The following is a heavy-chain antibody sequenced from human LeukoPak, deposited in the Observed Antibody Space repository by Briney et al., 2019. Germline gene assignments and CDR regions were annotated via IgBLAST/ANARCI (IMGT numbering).Heavy chain of an antibody. V-gene: IGHV3-11*01. CDR3: ARNIRFGEYYDFWSGYFFDP. J-gene: IGHJ5*02. CDR1: GFTFSDYY. D-gene: IGHD3-3*01. CDR2: ISSSGSTI. Sequence: GGSLRLSCAASGFTFSDYYMSWIRQAPGKGLEWVSYISSSGSTIYYADSVKGRFTISRDNAKNSLYLQMNSLRAEDTAVYYCARNIRFGEYYDFWSGYFFDPWGQGTLVTVSS.